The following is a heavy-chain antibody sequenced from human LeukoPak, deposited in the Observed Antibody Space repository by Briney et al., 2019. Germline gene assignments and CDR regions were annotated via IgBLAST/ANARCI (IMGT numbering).Heavy chain of an antibody. J-gene: IGHJ6*03. CDR2: ISSSSSTI. CDR3: ARVLRYFDWLEGYYMDV. Sequence: GGSLRLSCAASGFTFSSYSMNWVRQAPGKGLEWVSYISSSSSTIYYADSVKGRFTISRDNAKDSLYLQMNSLRAEDTAVYYCARVLRYFDWLEGYYMDVWGKGTTVTVSS. D-gene: IGHD3-9*01. V-gene: IGHV3-48*01. CDR1: GFTFSSYS.